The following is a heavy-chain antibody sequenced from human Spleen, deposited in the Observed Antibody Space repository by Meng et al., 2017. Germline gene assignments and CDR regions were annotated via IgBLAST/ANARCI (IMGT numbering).Heavy chain of an antibody. CDR1: GFTFSSYG. V-gene: IGHV3-33*08. CDR2: IWYDGSNK. Sequence: GESLKISCAASGFTFSSYGMHWVRQAPGKGLEWVAVIWYDGSNKYYADSVKGRFTISRDNSKNTLYLQMNSLRAEDTAVYYCARGHATYLRTTSIAAAYYGMDVWGQGTTVTVSS. D-gene: IGHD6-6*01. J-gene: IGHJ6*02. CDR3: ARGHATYLRTTSIAAAYYGMDV.